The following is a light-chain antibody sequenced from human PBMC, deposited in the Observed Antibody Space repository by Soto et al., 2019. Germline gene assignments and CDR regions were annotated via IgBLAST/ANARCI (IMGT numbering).Light chain of an antibody. CDR1: RNINTS. V-gene: IGKV1-12*01. Sequence: DIQMTQSPSSVSASVGDRVTITCRASRNINTSLAWYQQRPGKGPELLIYDASTLQSGVPSRISGSGSGTEFTLTISRLQPEDFATFYCQQISSFPPTFGGGTKVAI. CDR2: DAS. J-gene: IGKJ4*01. CDR3: QQISSFPPT.